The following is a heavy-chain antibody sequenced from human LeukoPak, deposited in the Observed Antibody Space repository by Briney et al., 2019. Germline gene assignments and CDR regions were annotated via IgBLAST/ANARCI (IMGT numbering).Heavy chain of an antibody. CDR2: ISGSGGST. Sequence: GGSLRLSCAASGFTFSSYAMSWVRQAPGKGLEWVSAISGSGGSTYYADSVKSRFTISRDNSKNTLYLQMNSLRAEDTAVYYCAKGRKVRGVILYYFDYWGQGTLVTVSS. CDR1: GFTFSSYA. V-gene: IGHV3-23*01. CDR3: AKGRKVRGVILYYFDY. D-gene: IGHD3-10*01. J-gene: IGHJ4*02.